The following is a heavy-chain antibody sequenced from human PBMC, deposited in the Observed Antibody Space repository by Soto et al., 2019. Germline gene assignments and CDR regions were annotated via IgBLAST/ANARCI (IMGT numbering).Heavy chain of an antibody. Sequence: EVQLVESXXXXVKPGGSLRLSCATSGFTFXXXXMNWVRQAPGKGLKLVSSISSPSNNIYSADSVKGRFTISRDNTKSSLNLQMNSLRAEDTAVYYCARTGRWLQFEDYWGQGTLVTVSS. CDR3: ARTGRWLQFEDY. CDR2: ISSPSNNI. V-gene: IGHV3-21*01. CDR1: GFTFXXXX. J-gene: IGHJ4*02. D-gene: IGHD5-12*01.